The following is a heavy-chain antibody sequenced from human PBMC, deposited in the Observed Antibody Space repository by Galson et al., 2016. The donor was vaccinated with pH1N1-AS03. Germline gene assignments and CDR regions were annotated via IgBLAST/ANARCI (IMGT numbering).Heavy chain of an antibody. J-gene: IGHJ3*01. CDR1: GGAISDGGYY. Sequence: TLSLTCTVSGGAISDGGYYWGWIRQLPGKGLEWMGYTYYSGKAYYNPSLESRLSISVDTSKNEFSLKLTSVTAADTALYYCPRGRPAYGPDPFDGLGQGTMVTVSP. CDR3: PRGRPAYGPDPFDG. CDR2: TYYSGKA. D-gene: IGHD4-17*01. V-gene: IGHV4-31*03.